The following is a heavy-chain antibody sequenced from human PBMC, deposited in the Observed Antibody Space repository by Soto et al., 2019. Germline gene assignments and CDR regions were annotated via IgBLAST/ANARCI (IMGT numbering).Heavy chain of an antibody. CDR2: IGSAGDT. Sequence: EVQLVESGGGLVQPGGSLRLSCAASGFTFSSYDMHWVRQGTGKCLEWVSAIGSAGDTYYPGSVKGRFTISRENANNSLYRQMNSLRAGDPAVYYCARAMAGYSGLIDYWGQGTLVTVS. D-gene: IGHD3-22*01. CDR1: GFTFSSYD. V-gene: IGHV3-13*04. CDR3: ARAMAGYSGLIDY. J-gene: IGHJ4*02.